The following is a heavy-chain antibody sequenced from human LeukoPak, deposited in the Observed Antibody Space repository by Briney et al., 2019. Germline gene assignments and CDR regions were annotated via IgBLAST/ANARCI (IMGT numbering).Heavy chain of an antibody. D-gene: IGHD1-14*01. J-gene: IGHJ4*02. CDR2: IKSNTDGGTI. CDR1: GFTFKNAW. Sequence: GGSLRLSCAAPGFTFKNAWMSWVRQAPGKGLEWLGRIKSNTDGGTIDYAAPVKGRFTISRDDSEKMLFLQMNSLITEDTAVYHCTTDLRWYNIWYAGYWGQGTLVTVSS. V-gene: IGHV3-15*01. CDR3: TTDLRWYNIWYAGY.